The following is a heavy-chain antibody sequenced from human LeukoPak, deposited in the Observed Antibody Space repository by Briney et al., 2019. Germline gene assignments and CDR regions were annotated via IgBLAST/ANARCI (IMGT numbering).Heavy chain of an antibody. CDR1: GFTFSSYS. Sequence: GGALRLSCAASGFTFSSYSMNWVRPAPGKGREWGSSVISSSSYIYYADSVKGRFTISRDNAKNTLYLQMNSLSAEDTAVYYCARGSHRIEYRRSAAFDPWGQGTLVTVSS. J-gene: IGHJ5*02. D-gene: IGHD6-6*01. CDR3: ARGSHRIEYRRSAAFDP. CDR2: VISSSSYI. V-gene: IGHV3-21*01.